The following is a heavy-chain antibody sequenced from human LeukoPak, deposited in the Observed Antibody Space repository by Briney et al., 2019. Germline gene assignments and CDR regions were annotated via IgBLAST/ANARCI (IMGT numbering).Heavy chain of an antibody. CDR3: VTDRQIRYCSSTSCYGGSPYYYYYMDV. CDR2: FDPEDGET. D-gene: IGHD2-2*01. Sequence: GASVKVSCKVSGYTLTELSMHWVRQAPGKGLEWMGGFDPEDGETIYAQKFQGRVTMTEDTSTDTAYMELSSLRSEDTAVYYCVTDRQIRYCSSTSCYGGSPYYYYYMDVWGKGTTVTVSS. V-gene: IGHV1-24*01. CDR1: GYTLTELS. J-gene: IGHJ6*03.